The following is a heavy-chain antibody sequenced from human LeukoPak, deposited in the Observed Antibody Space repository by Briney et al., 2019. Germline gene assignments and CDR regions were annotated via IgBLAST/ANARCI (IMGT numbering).Heavy chain of an antibody. J-gene: IGHJ3*02. CDR2: IYYSGTT. Sequence: SETLSLTCTVSGGSISYYYWSWIRQSPGKGLEWIGYIYYSGTTNYNPSLKSRVTISVDTSKNQFSLQLRSVTAADTAVYYCARGGVGSWHDAFDIWGQGTMVTVSS. CDR3: ARGGVGSWHDAFDI. V-gene: IGHV4-59*01. D-gene: IGHD6-13*01. CDR1: GGSISYYY.